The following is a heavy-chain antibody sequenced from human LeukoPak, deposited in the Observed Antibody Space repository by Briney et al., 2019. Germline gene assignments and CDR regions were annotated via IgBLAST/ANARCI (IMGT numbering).Heavy chain of an antibody. CDR3: ARAVRNWNWFDP. CDR2: INPNSGGT. CDR1: GYTFTSYY. Sequence: ASVKVSCKASGYTFTSYYMHWVRQAPGQGLEWMGIINPNSGGTNYAQKFQGRVTMTRDTSISTAYMELSRLRSDDTAVYYCARAVRNWNWFDPWGQGTLVTVSS. V-gene: IGHV1-2*02. D-gene: IGHD1-1*01. J-gene: IGHJ5*02.